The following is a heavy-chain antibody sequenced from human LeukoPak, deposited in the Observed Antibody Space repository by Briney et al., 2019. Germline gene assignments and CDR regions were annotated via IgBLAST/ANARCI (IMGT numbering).Heavy chain of an antibody. J-gene: IGHJ3*02. D-gene: IGHD3-22*01. CDR2: IKQDGSEK. Sequence: GGSLRLSCAASGFTFSSYWMSWVRQAPGKGLEWVANIKQDGSEKYYVDSVKGRFTISRDNSKNTLYLQMNSLRAEDTAVYYCAKVKYDSQRGAFDIWGQGTMVTVSS. CDR1: GFTFSSYW. CDR3: AKVKYDSQRGAFDI. V-gene: IGHV3-7*01.